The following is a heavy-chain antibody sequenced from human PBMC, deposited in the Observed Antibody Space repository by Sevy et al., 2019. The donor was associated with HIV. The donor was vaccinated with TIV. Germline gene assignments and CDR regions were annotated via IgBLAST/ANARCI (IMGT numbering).Heavy chain of an antibody. CDR1: GFTFSNAW. J-gene: IGHJ5*01. CDR3: TNNRGYCIDGVWGEYFDS. V-gene: IGHV3-15*01. D-gene: IGHD2-8*01. Sequence: GGSLRLSCGASGFTFSNAWMTWVRQAPGKGLEWVGRIKSKSEGGTTDYAAPVQCRFTISRDDSKNTLYMQMNSLKSDDTAVYYWTNNRGYCIDGVWGEYFDSRGQGTLVTVSS. CDR2: IKSKSEGGTT.